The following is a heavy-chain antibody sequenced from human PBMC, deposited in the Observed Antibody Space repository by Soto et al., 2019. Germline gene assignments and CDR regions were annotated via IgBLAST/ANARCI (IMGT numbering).Heavy chain of an antibody. J-gene: IGHJ4*02. Sequence: KTSETLSLTCSVSGGSIRSSTSYWGWIRQPPGKGLEWIGSIFYTGNTYYNPSLRSRVTISVSTSKNQFSLKLTSVTAADTAVYSCARQEFSLYSSNWYPIDSWGQGTLVTVSS. D-gene: IGHD6-13*01. CDR1: GGSIRSSTSY. CDR2: IFYTGNT. CDR3: ARQEFSLYSSNWYPIDS. V-gene: IGHV4-39*01.